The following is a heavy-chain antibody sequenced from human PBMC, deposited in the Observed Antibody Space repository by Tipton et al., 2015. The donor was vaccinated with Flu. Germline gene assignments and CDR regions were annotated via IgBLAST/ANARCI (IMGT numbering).Heavy chain of an antibody. J-gene: IGHJ4*02. V-gene: IGHV1-2*06. CDR2: INPNSGDT. D-gene: IGHD3-10*01. CDR3: ARDGEGAYHPLGY. Sequence: VQLVQSGAEVKKPGASVKVSCKASGYTFTGYYMHWVRQAPGQGLEWLGRINPNSGDTNYAQKFQGRVTMTTDTSITTAYMDLTRLRSDDTALYYCARDGEGAYHPLGYWGQGTLVTVSS. CDR1: GYTFTGYY.